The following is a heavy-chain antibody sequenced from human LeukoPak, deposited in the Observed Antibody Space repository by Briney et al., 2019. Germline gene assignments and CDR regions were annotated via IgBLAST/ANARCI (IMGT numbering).Heavy chain of an antibody. J-gene: IGHJ4*02. Sequence: GRSLRLSCAASGFTFSTYGMHWVRQAPGKGLEWVAVISYDGSDKYYADSVKGRFAISRDNAKNSLYLQMNSLRAEDTAVYYCARGWLRADYWGQGTLVTVSS. D-gene: IGHD5-12*01. CDR2: ISYDGSDK. CDR1: GFTFSTYG. CDR3: ARGWLRADY. V-gene: IGHV3-30*03.